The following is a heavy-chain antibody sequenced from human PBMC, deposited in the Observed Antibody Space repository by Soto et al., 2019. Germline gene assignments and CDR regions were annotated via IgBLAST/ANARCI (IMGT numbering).Heavy chain of an antibody. CDR3: EQGSLSPYCDGGRCYSTCDY. J-gene: IGHJ4*02. V-gene: IGHV3-23*01. Sequence: EVQLLESGGGLVQHGGSLRLSCAASGFTFSNYAMRWVRHAPGKVLDWVSTISVPDGSTYYADSVKGRFTISRDNSKNTLYLQMNSLRAVDTATFYCEQGSLSPYCDGGRCYSTCDYWGQGNMVTVSS. CDR2: ISVPDGST. D-gene: IGHD2-15*01. CDR1: GFTFSNYA.